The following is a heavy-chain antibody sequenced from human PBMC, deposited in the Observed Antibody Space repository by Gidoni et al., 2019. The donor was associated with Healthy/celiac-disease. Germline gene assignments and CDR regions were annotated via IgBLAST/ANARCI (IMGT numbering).Heavy chain of an antibody. J-gene: IGHJ4*02. D-gene: IGHD2-15*01. V-gene: IGHV4-39*01. CDR2: IYYSGST. CDR1: GGSISSSSFY. CDR3: ASTRRSCSGGSCRNYFDY. Sequence: QLQLQESGPGLVKPSETLSLTCTVSGGSISSSSFYWGWIRQPPGKGLEWIGSIYYSGSTYYNPSLKSRVTISVDTSKNQFSLKLSSVTAADTAVYYCASTRRSCSGGSCRNYFDYWGQGTLVTVSS.